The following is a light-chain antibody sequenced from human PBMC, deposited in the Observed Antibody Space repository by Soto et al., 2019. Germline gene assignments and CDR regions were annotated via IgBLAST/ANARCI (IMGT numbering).Light chain of an antibody. CDR3: QQYGSTPLFT. Sequence: EIVLTQSPGTLSLSPGERATLSCRASQGVSSSYLSWYQQKPGHAPSLLIYGESSRATGIPDRFSGSGSGTDFTLTISRLEPEDFAVYYCQQYGSTPLFTFGQGTKLEIK. CDR2: GES. J-gene: IGKJ2*01. CDR1: QGVSSSY. V-gene: IGKV3-20*01.